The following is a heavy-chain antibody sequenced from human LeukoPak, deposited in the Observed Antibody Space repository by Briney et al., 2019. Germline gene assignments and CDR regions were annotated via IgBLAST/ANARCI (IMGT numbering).Heavy chain of an antibody. CDR2: ISSSGSTI. Sequence: GGSLRLSCAASGFTFSSYEMNWVRQAPGKGLGWVSYISSSGSTIYYADSVKGRFTISRDNAKNSLYLQMNSLRAEDTAVYYCASGSSSPFDYWGQGTLVTVSS. J-gene: IGHJ4*02. CDR3: ASGSSSPFDY. V-gene: IGHV3-48*03. CDR1: GFTFSSYE. D-gene: IGHD6-6*01.